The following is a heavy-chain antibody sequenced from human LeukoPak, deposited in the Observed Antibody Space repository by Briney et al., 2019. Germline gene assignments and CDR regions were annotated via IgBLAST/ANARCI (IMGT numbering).Heavy chain of an antibody. CDR3: AQAVSSDGGY. J-gene: IGHJ4*02. D-gene: IGHD4-23*01. Sequence: GGSLRLSCAASGFTFSSYGMHWVRQAPGKGLEWVAVISYDGSNKYYADSVKGRFTISRDNSKNTLYLQMNSLRAEDTAVYYYAQAVSSDGGYWGQGTLVTVSS. V-gene: IGHV3-30*03. CDR1: GFTFSSYG. CDR2: ISYDGSNK.